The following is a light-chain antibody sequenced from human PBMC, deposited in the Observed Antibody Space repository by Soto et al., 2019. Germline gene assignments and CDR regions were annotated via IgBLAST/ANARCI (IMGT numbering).Light chain of an antibody. CDR2: DAS. CDR1: QSINRR. J-gene: IGKJ1*01. Sequence: GDGVTITCRASQSINRRLAWYQQKPGKAPKLLIYDASNLESGVPSRFNGSGSGTEFTLIISSLQSDDFATYYCQEYSSYWTFGQGTKVDIK. CDR3: QEYSSYWT. V-gene: IGKV1-5*01.